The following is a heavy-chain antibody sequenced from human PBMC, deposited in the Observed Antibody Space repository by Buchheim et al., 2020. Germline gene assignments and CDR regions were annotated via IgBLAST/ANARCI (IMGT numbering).Heavy chain of an antibody. CDR1: GYTFTGYY. CDR3: ARGGRSSSSRLVFHYYYGMDV. D-gene: IGHD6-6*01. Sequence: QVQLVQSGAEVKKPGASVKVSCKASGYTFTGYYMHWVRQAPGQGLEWMGWINPNSGGTNYAQKFQGWVTMTRDTSISTAYMELSRLGSDDTAVYYCARGGRSSSSRLVFHYYYGMDVWGQGTT. J-gene: IGHJ6*02. V-gene: IGHV1-2*04. CDR2: INPNSGGT.